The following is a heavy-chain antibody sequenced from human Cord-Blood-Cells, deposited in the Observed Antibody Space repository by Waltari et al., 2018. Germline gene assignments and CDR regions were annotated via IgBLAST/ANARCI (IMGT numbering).Heavy chain of an antibody. CDR1: GYTLTELS. Sequence: QVQLVQSGAEVKKPGASVKVSCKVSGYTLTELSMHWVRQAPGKGLEWMGGFDPEDGETIYGQKFQGRGTMTEDTSTDTAYMELSSLRSEDTAVYYCATVPHPKTGSQGDFDYWGQGTLVTVSS. CDR2: FDPEDGET. J-gene: IGHJ4*02. CDR3: ATVPHPKTGSQGDFDY. D-gene: IGHD1-1*01. V-gene: IGHV1-24*01.